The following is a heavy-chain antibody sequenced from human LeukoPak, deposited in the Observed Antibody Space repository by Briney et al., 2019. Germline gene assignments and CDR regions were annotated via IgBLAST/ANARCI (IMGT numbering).Heavy chain of an antibody. V-gene: IGHV1-69*05. D-gene: IGHD5-24*01. Sequence: GASVKVSCKASGGTFNSYAISWVRQAPGQRLEWMGGIMPLFGTANYAQEFRGRVTFTTDESASTAYMEVSSLRSEDTAVYYCASGSLGDGYGVGDYYQYMDVWGKGITVTVSS. CDR1: GGTFNSYA. J-gene: IGHJ6*03. CDR3: ASGSLGDGYGVGDYYQYMDV. CDR2: IMPLFGTA.